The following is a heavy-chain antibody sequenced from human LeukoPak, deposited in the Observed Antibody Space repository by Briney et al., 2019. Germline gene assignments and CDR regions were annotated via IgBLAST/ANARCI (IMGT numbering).Heavy chain of an antibody. V-gene: IGHV3-48*03. Sequence: GGPLTLSCTVSGLTHSSYEMKGLRHAPGKALEGVSYISSSGSIIYYADSVKGRFTISRDNAKNSLYLQMNSLRAEDTAVYYCGVRGVTGIGGFDFWGQGTLVTVSS. CDR1: GLTHSSYE. CDR2: ISSSGSII. D-gene: IGHD3-10*01. J-gene: IGHJ4*02. CDR3: GVRGVTGIGGFDF.